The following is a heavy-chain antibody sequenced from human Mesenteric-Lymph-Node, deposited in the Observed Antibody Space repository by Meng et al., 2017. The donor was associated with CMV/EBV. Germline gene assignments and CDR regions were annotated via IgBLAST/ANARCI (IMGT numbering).Heavy chain of an antibody. Sequence: KASGYTFTSYDINWVRQDTGQGLEWMGWMNPNSGNTGYAQKFQGRVTMTRNTSISTAYMELSSLRSEDTAVYYCARSRVDIDSGYFDYWGQGTLVTVSS. CDR3: ARSRVDIDSGYFDY. CDR1: GYTFTSYD. V-gene: IGHV1-8*01. J-gene: IGHJ4*02. CDR2: MNPNSGNT. D-gene: IGHD5-12*01.